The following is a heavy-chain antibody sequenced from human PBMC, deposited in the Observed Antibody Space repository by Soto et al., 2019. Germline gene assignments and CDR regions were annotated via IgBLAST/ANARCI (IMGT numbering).Heavy chain of an antibody. CDR3: AATLDWGSYDFGGYPS. J-gene: IGHJ4*02. D-gene: IGHD3-22*01. V-gene: IGHV1-58*01. CDR2: IVAASGKT. Sequence: SVKVSCKGSVFTFSRSAVEWVRQARGQGLEWIGWIVAASGKTDYSQIFQERVTITRDMSTSTAYMELSSLSSEDTAVYYCAATLDWGSYDFGGYPSWGQGTLVTVS. CDR1: VFTFSRSA.